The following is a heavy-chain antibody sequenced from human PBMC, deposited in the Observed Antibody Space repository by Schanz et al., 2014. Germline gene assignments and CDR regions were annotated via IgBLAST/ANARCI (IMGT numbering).Heavy chain of an antibody. CDR2: INPNSGAT. Sequence: QVQLVQSGAEVKKPGASVKVSCQASGYTFTGYYMHWVRQAPGQGLEWMGQINPNSGATIYAQNFQGRVTMTRDTSISTAYMELSRLRSDDTAVYYCARGYSSSMDVWGQGTTVTVSS. CDR3: ARGYSSSMDV. V-gene: IGHV1-2*06. D-gene: IGHD6-6*01. CDR1: GYTFTGYY. J-gene: IGHJ6*02.